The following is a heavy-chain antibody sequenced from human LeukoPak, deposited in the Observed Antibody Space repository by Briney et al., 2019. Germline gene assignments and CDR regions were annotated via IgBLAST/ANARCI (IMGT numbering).Heavy chain of an antibody. CDR2: ISSSSSYI. J-gene: IGHJ5*02. CDR1: GFTFSSYS. V-gene: IGHV3-21*01. D-gene: IGHD6-19*01. Sequence: GGSLRLSCTASGFTFSSYSMNWVRQAPGKGLEWVSSISSSSSYIYYAASVKCRFNISRDNAKSSLYLQMHSLRAADTPVYYCAAPAEINSGGWRGWFDAWGQGTLVTVSS. CDR3: AAPAEINSGGWRGWFDA.